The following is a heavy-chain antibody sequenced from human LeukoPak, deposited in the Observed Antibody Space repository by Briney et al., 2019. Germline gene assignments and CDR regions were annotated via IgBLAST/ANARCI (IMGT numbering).Heavy chain of an antibody. CDR1: GFTFGDYA. V-gene: IGHV3-9*01. Sequence: GGSLRLSCAASGFTFGDYAMHWVRQAPGKGLEWVSGISRNSGSIGYADSVKGRFTISRDNAKNSLYLQMNSLRAEDTALYYCAKDMGYCSSTSCYLFDYWGQGTLVTVSS. D-gene: IGHD2-2*01. J-gene: IGHJ4*02. CDR3: AKDMGYCSSTSCYLFDY. CDR2: ISRNSGSI.